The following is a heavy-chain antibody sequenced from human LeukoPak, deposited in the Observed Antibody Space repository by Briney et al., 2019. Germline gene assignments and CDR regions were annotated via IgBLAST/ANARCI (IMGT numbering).Heavy chain of an antibody. V-gene: IGHV1-18*01. CDR1: GYTSTSYG. J-gene: IGHJ5*02. Sequence: ASVKVSCKASGYTSTSYGISWVRQAPGQGIAWMGWISSYNGNTDYAQKLQGRVTMTTDTSTSTAYMELRSLRSDDTAVYYCARVRSGSSNWFDPWGQGTLVTVSS. CDR3: ARVRSGSSNWFDP. CDR2: ISSYNGNT. D-gene: IGHD3-10*01.